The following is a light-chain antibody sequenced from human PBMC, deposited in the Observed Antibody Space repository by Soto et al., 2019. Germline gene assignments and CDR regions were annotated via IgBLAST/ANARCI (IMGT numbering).Light chain of an antibody. CDR1: SSDIGGYDF. V-gene: IGLV2-8*01. J-gene: IGLJ2*01. Sequence: QSALTQPPSASGSPGQSVTISCTGSSSDIGGYDFVSWYQQHPGKAPKLIFYEVTMRPSGVPDRFSGSKSGNTASLTVSGLQTEDEADYYCSSYAGSNTLGFGGGTKVTVL. CDR2: EVT. CDR3: SSYAGSNTLG.